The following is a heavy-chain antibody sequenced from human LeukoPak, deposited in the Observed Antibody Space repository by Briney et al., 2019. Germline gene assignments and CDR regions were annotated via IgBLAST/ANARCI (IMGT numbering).Heavy chain of an antibody. CDR1: GYTFTSYG. CDR3: ARVVIWFGELLGPMDV. V-gene: IGHV1-18*01. Sequence: ASVKVSCKASGYTFTSYGISWVRQAPGQGLEWMGWISAYNGNTNYAQKLQGRVTMTTDTSTSTAYIELRSLSSDDTAVYYCARVVIWFGELLGPMDVWGKGTTVTVSS. CDR2: ISAYNGNT. D-gene: IGHD3-10*01. J-gene: IGHJ6*03.